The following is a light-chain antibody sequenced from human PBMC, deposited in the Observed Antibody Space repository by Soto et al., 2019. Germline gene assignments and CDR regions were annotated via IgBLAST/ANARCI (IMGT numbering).Light chain of an antibody. CDR1: QSVGTN. Sequence: EVVMTQSPATVSVSPGERTSLSCRASQSVGTNLGWYQQKPGQAPRLLISKTYTRATGVTARFSGSGSGTEFTLTISCLQSEDIAVYYCQQYANWPLTFGGGTKVDIK. CDR2: KTY. V-gene: IGKV3-15*01. CDR3: QQYANWPLT. J-gene: IGKJ4*01.